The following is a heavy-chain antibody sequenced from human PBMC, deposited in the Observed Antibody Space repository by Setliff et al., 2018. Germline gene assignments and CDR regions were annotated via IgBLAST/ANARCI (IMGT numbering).Heavy chain of an antibody. D-gene: IGHD3-22*01. J-gene: IGHJ4*02. CDR3: ARADSDSYYPYYFDF. Sequence: GGSLRLSCTASGFTFRKHALAWVRQAPGKGLQWDSSVSGSGMTRDYTDSVKGRFTVSRDSSQNKIHLQMDSLRAEDTGKYFCARADSDSYYPYYFDFWGQGVLVTVSS. CDR1: GFTFRKHA. V-gene: IGHV3-23*01. CDR2: VSGSGMTR.